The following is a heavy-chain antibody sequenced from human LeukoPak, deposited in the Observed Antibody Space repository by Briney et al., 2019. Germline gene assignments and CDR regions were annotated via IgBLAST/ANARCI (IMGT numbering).Heavy chain of an antibody. D-gene: IGHD3-3*01. V-gene: IGHV4-30-4*08. Sequence: SQTLSLTCTVSGGSISSGDYYWSWIRQPPGKGLEWIGYIYYSGSTYYNPSLKSRVTISVDTSKNQFSLKLSSVTAADTAVYYCARHFRTVWSGYRWDWFDSWGQGTLVTVSS. CDR2: IYYSGST. CDR3: ARHFRTVWSGYRWDWFDS. J-gene: IGHJ5*01. CDR1: GGSISSGDYY.